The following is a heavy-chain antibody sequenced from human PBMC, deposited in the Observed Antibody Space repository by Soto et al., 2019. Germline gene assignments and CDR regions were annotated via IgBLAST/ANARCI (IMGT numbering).Heavy chain of an antibody. CDR3: AREGAYYDSSGYLKTFDY. CDR1: GGTFSSYA. D-gene: IGHD3-22*01. Sequence: QVPLVQSGAEVKKPGSSVKVSCKASGGTFSSYAISWVRQAPGQGLEWMGGIIPIFGTANYAQKFQGRVTITADESTSTAYMELSSLRSEDTAVYYCAREGAYYDSSGYLKTFDYWGQGTLVTVSS. CDR2: IIPIFGTA. V-gene: IGHV1-69*01. J-gene: IGHJ4*02.